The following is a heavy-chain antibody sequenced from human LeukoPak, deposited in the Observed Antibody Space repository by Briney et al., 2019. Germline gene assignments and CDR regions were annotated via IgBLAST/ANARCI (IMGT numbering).Heavy chain of an antibody. CDR2: ISFDASYN. D-gene: IGHD3-16*01. CDR1: GFTFSTYA. V-gene: IGHV3-30*04. CDR3: AGGGVPYYYYYIDV. J-gene: IGHJ6*03. Sequence: GGSLRLSCAASGFTFSTYAMYWVRQAPRKGQEWVAGISFDASYNYSADSVKGRFTISRENSKNTYHLHMSRLRPHDPAVNYCAGGGVPYYYYYIDVWGKGTTVTVSS.